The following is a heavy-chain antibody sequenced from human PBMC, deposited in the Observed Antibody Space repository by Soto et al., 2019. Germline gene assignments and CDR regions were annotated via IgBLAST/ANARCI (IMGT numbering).Heavy chain of an antibody. CDR1: GFTFSNYP. CDR3: ARLVGYNYVSGRGGWFDP. J-gene: IGHJ5*02. V-gene: IGHV3-30-3*01. D-gene: IGHD5-18*01. Sequence: QVQLVESGGGVVQPGRSLRLSCSASGFTFSNYPMHWVRQAPGKGLEWVAVISSYGNNKYYADSVKGRFTISRDNSKNTLYLQMDSLRADDTALYYCARLVGYNYVSGRGGWFDPWGQGTLVTVSS. CDR2: ISSYGNNK.